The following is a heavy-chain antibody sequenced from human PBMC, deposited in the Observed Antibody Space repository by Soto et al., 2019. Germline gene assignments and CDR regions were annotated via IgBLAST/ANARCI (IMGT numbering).Heavy chain of an antibody. Sequence: QVQLVQSGAEVKKPGSSVKVSCEASGGTFSSYSFSWVRQAPGQWLEWMGRVIPILGMANYAQKFQDRVTITADKIKSSVYMELSSLGSEDTAVYYCARGGALVVPGAVDRHNWFDPWGQGTLVTVSS. CDR1: GGTFSSYS. CDR3: ARGGALVVPGAVDRHNWFDP. J-gene: IGHJ5*02. V-gene: IGHV1-69*02. D-gene: IGHD2-2*01. CDR2: VIPILGMA.